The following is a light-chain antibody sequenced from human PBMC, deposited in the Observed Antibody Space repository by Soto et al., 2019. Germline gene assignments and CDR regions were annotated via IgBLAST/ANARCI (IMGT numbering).Light chain of an antibody. J-gene: IGLJ1*01. V-gene: IGLV1-40*01. Sequence: SGLTKPPSVSGAPGERVTMSWTGSSSNIGAGYDVHWYQQLPGTAPKLLIYGNNNRPSGVPDRFSGSKSGTSASLAITGLQDEDAADYYFQFSDPSVSGYVFASGKKVTV. CDR1: SSNIGAGYD. CDR2: GNN. CDR3: QFSDPSVSGYV.